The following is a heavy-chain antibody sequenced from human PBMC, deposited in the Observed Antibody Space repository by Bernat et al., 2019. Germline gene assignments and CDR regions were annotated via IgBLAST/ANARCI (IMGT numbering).Heavy chain of an antibody. V-gene: IGHV3-21*01. D-gene: IGHD2-15*01. J-gene: IGHJ6*02. CDR3: ARPNLGYCSGGSCYRTSYYYGMDV. CDR2: ISSSSSYI. CDR1: GFTFSSYS. Sequence: EVQLVESGGGLVKPGGSLRLSCAASGFTFSSYSMNWVRQAPGKGLEWVSSISSSSSYIYYADSVKGRFTISRDTTKNTLYLQMNSLRAENTAVYYCARPNLGYCSGGSCYRTSYYYGMDVWGQGTTVTVSS.